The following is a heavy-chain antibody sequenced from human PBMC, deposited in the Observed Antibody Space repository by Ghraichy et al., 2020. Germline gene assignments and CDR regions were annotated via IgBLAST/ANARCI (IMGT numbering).Heavy chain of an antibody. CDR2: INHSGST. J-gene: IGHJ6*03. D-gene: IGHD3-3*01. Sequence: SETLSLTCAVYGGSFSGYYWSWIRQPPGKGLEWIGEINHSGSTNYNPSLKSRVTISVDTSKNQFSLKLSSVTAADTAVYYCARASGPLFWSGYYNYYYYMDVWGKGTTVTVSS. V-gene: IGHV4-34*01. CDR3: ARASGPLFWSGYYNYYYYMDV. CDR1: GGSFSGYY.